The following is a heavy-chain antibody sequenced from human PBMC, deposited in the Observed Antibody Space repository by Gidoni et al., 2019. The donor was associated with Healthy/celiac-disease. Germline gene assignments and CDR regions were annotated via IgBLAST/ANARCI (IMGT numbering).Heavy chain of an antibody. J-gene: IGHJ4*02. D-gene: IGHD3-9*01. CDR3: ARGRVGGLVGSFYYFDY. V-gene: IGHV4-34*01. CDR1: GGSFSGYY. Sequence: QVQLQQWGAGLLHPSETLSLTCAAYGGSFSGYYWSWIRQPPGKGLEWIGEINHSGSTNYNPSLKSRVTISVDTSKNQFSLKLSSVTAADTAVYYCARGRVGGLVGSFYYFDYWGQGTLVTVSS. CDR2: INHSGST.